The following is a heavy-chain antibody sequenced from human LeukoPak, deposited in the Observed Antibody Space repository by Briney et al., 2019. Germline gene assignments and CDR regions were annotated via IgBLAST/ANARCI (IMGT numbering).Heavy chain of an antibody. CDR1: GFTFSRYA. V-gene: IGHV3-23*01. CDR3: AKDRARGVAVAGLAPV. J-gene: IGHJ6*04. D-gene: IGHD6-19*01. Sequence: PGGSLRLSCAASGFTFSRYAMSWVRQAPGKGLEWVSAISGSGGSTYYADSVKGRFTISRDNSKNTLYLQMNSLRAEDTAIYYCAKDRARGVAVAGLAPVWGKGNTGTVSS. CDR2: ISGSGGST.